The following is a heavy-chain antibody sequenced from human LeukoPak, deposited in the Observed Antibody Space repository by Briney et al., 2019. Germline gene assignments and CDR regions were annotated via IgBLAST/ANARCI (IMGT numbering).Heavy chain of an antibody. CDR3: AKVRGNDYGDYCLDP. CDR2: IYYTGST. V-gene: IGHV4-59*01. Sequence: SETLSLTCTVSGGSISSYFWSWIRQPPGKGLEWIAYIYYTGSTTCNPSLMSRVTMSIDTSKNQFSLNLSSVTAADTAVYYCAKVRGNDYGDYCLDPWGQGTLVTVSS. D-gene: IGHD4-17*01. CDR1: GGSISSYF. J-gene: IGHJ5*02.